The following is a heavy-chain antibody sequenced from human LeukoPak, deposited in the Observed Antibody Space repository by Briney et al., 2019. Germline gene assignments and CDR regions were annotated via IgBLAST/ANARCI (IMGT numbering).Heavy chain of an antibody. J-gene: IGHJ5*02. CDR3: AVENSRFRFDP. CDR1: GFTVSSNY. D-gene: IGHD5-24*01. CDR2: IYSGGTT. V-gene: IGHV3-66*02. Sequence: GGSLRLSCVASGFTVSSNYMSWVRQAPGKGLEWVSVIYSGGTTYDADSVKGRFTISRDNSKNTLYLQMNSLRVEDTAVYYCAVENSRFRFDPWGQGTLVTVS.